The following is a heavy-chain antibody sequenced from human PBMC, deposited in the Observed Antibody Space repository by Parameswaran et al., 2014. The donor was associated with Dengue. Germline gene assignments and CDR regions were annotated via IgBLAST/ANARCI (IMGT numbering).Heavy chain of an antibody. Sequence: LKISCAASGFTFDDYGMGWVRQAPGKGLERVSGINWNGGSTGYADSVKGRFTISRDNAKNSLYLQMNSLRAEDTALYHCARLTYYDFWSGYYTDDYWGQGTLVTVSS. V-gene: IGHV3-20*01. D-gene: IGHD3-3*01. CDR1: GFTFDDYG. CDR2: INWNGGST. J-gene: IGHJ4*02. CDR3: ARLTYYDFWSGYYTDDY.